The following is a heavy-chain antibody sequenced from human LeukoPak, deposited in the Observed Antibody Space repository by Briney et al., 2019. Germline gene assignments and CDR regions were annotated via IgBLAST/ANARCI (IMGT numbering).Heavy chain of an antibody. CDR3: ARDGIHCSGGSCDFDY. CDR1: GFTFSRYG. CDR2: IWYDGSNK. V-gene: IGHV3-33*01. Sequence: GRSLRLSCAASGFTFSRYGMHWVRQAPGKGLELVAVIWYDGSNKYYADSVKGRFTISRDNSMNTLYLQMSSLRAEDTAVYYCARDGIHCSGGSCDFDYWGQGTLVTVSS. J-gene: IGHJ4*02. D-gene: IGHD2-15*01.